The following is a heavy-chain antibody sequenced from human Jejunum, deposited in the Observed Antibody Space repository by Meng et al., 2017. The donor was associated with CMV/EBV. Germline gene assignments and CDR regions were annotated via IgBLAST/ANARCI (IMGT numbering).Heavy chain of an antibody. CDR2: IYSGGST. CDR3: VREEFV. J-gene: IGHJ4*02. Sequence: GSLRLACVASTFTVTNAYMTWVRQAPGKGLEWVSTIYSGGSTEHADSVKGRFTISRDDSKNTVFLQMNNLRVEDTAVYYRVREEFVWGQGTPVTVSS. D-gene: IGHD3-10*01. CDR1: TFTVTNAY. V-gene: IGHV3-66*02.